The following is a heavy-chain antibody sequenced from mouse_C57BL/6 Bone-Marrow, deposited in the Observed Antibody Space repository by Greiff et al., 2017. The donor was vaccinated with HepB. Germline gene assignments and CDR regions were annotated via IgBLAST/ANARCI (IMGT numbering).Heavy chain of an antibody. CDR1: EYEFPSHD. J-gene: IGHJ1*03. V-gene: IGHV5-2*01. CDR3: ARQRDYYYGSSYWYFDV. D-gene: IGHD1-1*01. CDR2: INSDGGST. Sequence: EVQLVESGGGLVQPGESLKLSCESNEYEFPSHDMSWVRKTPEKRLELVAAINSDGGSTYYPDTMERRFIISRDNTKKTLYLQMSSLRSEDTASYYCARQRDYYYGSSYWYFDVWGTGTTVTVSS.